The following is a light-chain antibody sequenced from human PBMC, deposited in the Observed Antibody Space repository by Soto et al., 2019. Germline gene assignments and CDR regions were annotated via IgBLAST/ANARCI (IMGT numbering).Light chain of an antibody. CDR2: DAS. CDR1: QSVSSSY. CDR3: QQRSDWPPIT. V-gene: IGKV3D-20*02. Sequence: EIVLTQSQGTLSLSPWDRATPFCRAIQSVSSSYLAWYQQKPGQAPRLLIYDASTRATGIPARFSGSGSGTEFTLTISSLQSEDFAVYYCQQRSDWPPITFGQGTRLEIK. J-gene: IGKJ5*01.